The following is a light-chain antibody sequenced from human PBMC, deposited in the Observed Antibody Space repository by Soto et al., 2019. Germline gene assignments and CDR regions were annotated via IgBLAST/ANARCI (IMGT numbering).Light chain of an antibody. V-gene: IGLV2-14*01. CDR1: SSDVGAYNS. CDR2: EVS. Sequence: QSVLTQPASVSGSVGQSITISCTGTSSDVGAYNSVSWYQQYPGKAPKFIIYEVSNRPSGVSNRFSGSKSGNTASLTISGLQAEDEADYFCSSYTASDTLIFGGGTKVTVL. J-gene: IGLJ2*01. CDR3: SSYTASDTLI.